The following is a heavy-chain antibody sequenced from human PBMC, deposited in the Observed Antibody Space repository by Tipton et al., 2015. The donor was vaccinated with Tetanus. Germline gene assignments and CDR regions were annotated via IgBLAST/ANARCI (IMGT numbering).Heavy chain of an antibody. J-gene: IGHJ6*02. CDR1: GASFSSGDYY. Sequence: TLSLTCTVSGASFSSGDYYWSWIRKPPGKDLEWIGYIYQTGTTYYNPSLKGRVTISVDTSKNQFSLRLSSVTAADTAVYYCARGHGITWGGMGYYYGMDVWGQGTTVTVSS. V-gene: IGHV4-30-4*01. CDR3: ARGHGITWGGMGYYYGMDV. CDR2: IYQTGTT. D-gene: IGHD3-16*01.